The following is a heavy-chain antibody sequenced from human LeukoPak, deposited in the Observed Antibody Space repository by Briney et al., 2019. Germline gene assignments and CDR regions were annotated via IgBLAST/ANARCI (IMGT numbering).Heavy chain of an antibody. CDR1: GFTFSSYG. J-gene: IGHJ4*02. Sequence: GGSLRLSCAASGFTFSSYGMPWVRQAPGKGLEWVAVIWYDGSNKYYADSVKGRFTISRDNSKNTLYLQMNSLRAEDTAVYYCAREVFDPDDSSGYYPTDYWGQGTLVTVSS. D-gene: IGHD3-22*01. CDR2: IWYDGSNK. CDR3: AREVFDPDDSSGYYPTDY. V-gene: IGHV3-33*01.